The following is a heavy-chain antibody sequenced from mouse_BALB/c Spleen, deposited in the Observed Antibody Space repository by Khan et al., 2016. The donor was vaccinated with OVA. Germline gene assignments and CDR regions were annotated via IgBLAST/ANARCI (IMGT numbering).Heavy chain of an antibody. CDR2: IRYDGNS. CDR3: ARGGSSGPAWFAY. D-gene: IGHD3-1*01. CDR1: GYSITSGYF. J-gene: IGHJ3*01. V-gene: IGHV3-6*02. Sequence: EVKLLESGPGLVKPSQSLSLTCSVTGYSITSGYFWNWIRQFPGNKLEWMGYIRYDGNSNYNPSLKNRIFITRDTSKNQFFLKLNSVTPEDTATDYCARGGSSGPAWFAYWGQGTLVTVSA.